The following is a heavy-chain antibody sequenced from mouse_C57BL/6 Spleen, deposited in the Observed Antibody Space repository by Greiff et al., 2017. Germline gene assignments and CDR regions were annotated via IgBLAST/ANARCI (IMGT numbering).Heavy chain of an antibody. CDR1: GYTFTDYE. D-gene: IGHD1-1*01. Sequence: VQLVESGAELVRPGASVTLSCKASGYTFTDYEMHWVKQTPVHGLEWIGAIDPETGGTAYNQKFKGKAILTADKSSSTAYMELRSLTSEDSAVYYCTRLTGSSPFDYWGKGTTLTVSS. CDR2: IDPETGGT. V-gene: IGHV1-15*01. J-gene: IGHJ2*01. CDR3: TRLTGSSPFDY.